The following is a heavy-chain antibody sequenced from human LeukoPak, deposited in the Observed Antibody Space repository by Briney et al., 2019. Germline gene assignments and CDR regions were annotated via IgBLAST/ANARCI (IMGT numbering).Heavy chain of an antibody. CDR3: AGAGYSYGTGYYFDY. CDR2: IYYTGAT. Sequence: PSETLSLTCTVSSGSISSYYWSWIRLPPGKGLEWIGYIYYTGATYYNPSLKSRVTISLDTSKNQFSLKLSSVTAADAAVYYCAGAGYSYGTGYYFDYWGQGALVTVSS. V-gene: IGHV4-59*01. CDR1: SGSISSYY. J-gene: IGHJ4*02. D-gene: IGHD5-18*01.